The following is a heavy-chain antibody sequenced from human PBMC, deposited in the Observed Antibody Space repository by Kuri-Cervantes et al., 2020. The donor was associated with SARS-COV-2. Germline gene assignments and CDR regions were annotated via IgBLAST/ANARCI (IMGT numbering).Heavy chain of an antibody. V-gene: IGHV3-64D*06. Sequence: GESLKISCAASGFTFSSYSMNWVRQAPGKGLEYLSAVSANGHNTYYADSVKGRFTISRDNSKNTMYLQMTSLRPEDTAVYYCVKRASGSYSFDFWGQGTLVTVSS. J-gene: IGHJ4*02. CDR2: VSANGHNT. CDR3: VKRASGSYSFDF. CDR1: GFTFSSYS. D-gene: IGHD1-26*01.